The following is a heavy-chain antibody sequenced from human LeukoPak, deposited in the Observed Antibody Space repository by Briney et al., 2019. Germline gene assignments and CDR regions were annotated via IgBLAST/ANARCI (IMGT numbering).Heavy chain of an antibody. CDR3: AKDRGVGATIYFDY. J-gene: IGHJ4*02. V-gene: IGHV3-21*01. CDR2: ISSSSSYI. CDR1: GFTFSSYS. Sequence: PGGSLRLSCAASGFTFSSYSMNWVRQAPGKGLEWVSSISSSSSYIYYADSVKGRFTISRDNSKNTLYLQMNSLRAEDTAVYYCAKDRGVGATIYFDYWGQGTLVTVSS. D-gene: IGHD1-26*01.